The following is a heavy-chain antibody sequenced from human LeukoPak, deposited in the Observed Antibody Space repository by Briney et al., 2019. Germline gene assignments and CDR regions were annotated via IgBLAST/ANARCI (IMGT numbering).Heavy chain of an antibody. V-gene: IGHV1-18*01. D-gene: IGHD1-26*01. CDR2: ISAYNGNT. CDR1: GYTFTSSG. Sequence: GASVKVSCKASGYTFTSSGISWVRQAPGQGLEWMGWISAYNGNTNYAQKLQGRVTMTTDTSTRTAYMELRSLRSDNTAVYYCARARVGATTNFDYWGQGTLVTVSS. J-gene: IGHJ4*02. CDR3: ARARVGATTNFDY.